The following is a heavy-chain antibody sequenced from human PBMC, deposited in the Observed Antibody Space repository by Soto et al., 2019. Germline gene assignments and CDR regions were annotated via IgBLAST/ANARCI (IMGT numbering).Heavy chain of an antibody. CDR1: GGSISSYY. V-gene: IGHV4-4*07. Sequence: QVQLQESGPGLVKPSEPLSLTCLVSGGSISSYYWSWIRPPAGKGLEWLGRIYTSGNMSYNPSLKSRVTMSLDTSKRQFSLKLTSVTAADTAVYYCARDNTDFWSAYYYGMDVWGQGTTVTVSS. D-gene: IGHD3-3*01. CDR3: ARDNTDFWSAYYYGMDV. CDR2: IYTSGNM. J-gene: IGHJ6*02.